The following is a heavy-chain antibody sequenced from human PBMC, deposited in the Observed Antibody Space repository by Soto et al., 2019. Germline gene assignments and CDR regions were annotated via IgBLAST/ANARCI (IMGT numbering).Heavy chain of an antibody. CDR1: GYTFTSYG. CDR3: ARASFYDSSGYLTL. V-gene: IGHV1-18*01. Sequence: GASVKVSCKASGYTFTSYGISWVRQAPGQGLEWMGWISAYNGNTNYAQKLQGRVTMTTDTSTSTAYMELRSLRSDDTAVYYCARASFYDSSGYLTLWGQGTLVTVSS. J-gene: IGHJ4*02. CDR2: ISAYNGNT. D-gene: IGHD3-22*01.